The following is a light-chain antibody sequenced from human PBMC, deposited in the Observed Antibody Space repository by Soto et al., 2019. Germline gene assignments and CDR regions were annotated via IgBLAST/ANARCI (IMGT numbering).Light chain of an antibody. Sequence: QSALTQPASVSGSPGQSITISCTGTTSDVGAFNYVSWFQKHPGKAPKLMIYEVSKRPSGVSNRFSGSKSGNTASLTISGLQAEDEADYYCCSYTGSSTLFVFGTGTKLTVL. CDR3: CSYTGSSTLFV. CDR1: TSDVGAFNY. CDR2: EVS. J-gene: IGLJ1*01. V-gene: IGLV2-14*01.